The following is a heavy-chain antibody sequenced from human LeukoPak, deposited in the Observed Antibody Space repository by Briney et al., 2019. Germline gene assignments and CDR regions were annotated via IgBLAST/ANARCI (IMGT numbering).Heavy chain of an antibody. CDR2: MNFNSGNT. CDR3: AKVGLGNTAIHI. CDR1: GYTFPNYD. J-gene: IGHJ3*02. D-gene: IGHD5-18*01. Sequence: ASVKVSCKASGYTFPNYDIIWVRQATGQGLEWMGWMNFNSGNTGYAQKFQGRVTMTTNTAISTVYMELSSLKSEDTAIYYCAKVGLGNTAIHIWGQGTMVTVSS. V-gene: IGHV1-8*01.